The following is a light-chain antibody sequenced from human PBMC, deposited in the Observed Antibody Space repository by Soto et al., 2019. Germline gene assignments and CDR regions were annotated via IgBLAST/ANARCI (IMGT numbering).Light chain of an antibody. V-gene: IGKV1-39*01. CDR3: QQSYSTPLT. Sequence: DIRMTQSPSSLSASVGDRVTITCRASQSISSYLNWYQQKPGKAPKLLIYAASSLQSGVPSRFSGSGSGTDFTLTISSLQPEDFATYYWQQSYSTPLTFGGGTKVDIK. CDR2: AAS. J-gene: IGKJ4*01. CDR1: QSISSY.